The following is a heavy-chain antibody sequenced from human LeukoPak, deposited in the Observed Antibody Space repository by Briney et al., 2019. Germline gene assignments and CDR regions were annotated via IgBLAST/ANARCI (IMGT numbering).Heavy chain of an antibody. Sequence: SETLSLTCAVYGESFSGYYWSWIRQPPEKGLEWIGEITQGGSTNYNPSLKSRVTISIDTSKSQFSLKLSSVTAADTAVYYCARADSSSWYSSYFDYWGQGTLVTVSS. CDR3: ARADSSSWYSSYFDY. CDR2: ITQGGST. D-gene: IGHD6-13*01. V-gene: IGHV4-34*01. J-gene: IGHJ4*02. CDR1: GESFSGYY.